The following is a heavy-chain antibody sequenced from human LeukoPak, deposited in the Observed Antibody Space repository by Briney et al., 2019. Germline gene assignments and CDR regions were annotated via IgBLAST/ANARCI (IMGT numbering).Heavy chain of an antibody. Sequence: GGSLTLSCDVSRFTVSSIYMSWVRQPPGKGREWVSIPYRAGATYYADPVKGRFTIHGHDSKNKLFLHMDSLRPEDTAVYDCARGVYYDKCGYSDWGQGALVTVVS. CDR1: RFTVSSIY. CDR2: PYRAGAT. D-gene: IGHD3-22*01. J-gene: IGHJ4*02. V-gene: IGHV3-53*04. CDR3: ARGVYYDKCGYSD.